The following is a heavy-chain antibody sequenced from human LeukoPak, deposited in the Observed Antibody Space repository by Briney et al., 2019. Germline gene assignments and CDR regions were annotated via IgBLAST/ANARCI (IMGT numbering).Heavy chain of an antibody. Sequence: SETLSLTCTVSGGSISSSSYYWGWVRQPPGKGLEWIGEIYHSGSTNYNPSLKSRVTISVDKSKNQFSLTLSSVTAADTAVYYCARDSDMTVTTAFDIWGQGTMVTVSS. CDR3: ARDSDMTVTTAFDI. J-gene: IGHJ3*02. D-gene: IGHD4-17*01. CDR1: GGSISSSSYY. CDR2: IYHSGST. V-gene: IGHV4-39*07.